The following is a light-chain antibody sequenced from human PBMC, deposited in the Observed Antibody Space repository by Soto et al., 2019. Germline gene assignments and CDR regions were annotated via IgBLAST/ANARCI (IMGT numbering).Light chain of an antibody. Sequence: QLVLTQSSSASASLGSSVKLTCTLSSGHSSYIIAWHQQQPGESPRYLMKLEGSGNFNKGSGVPDRFSGSSSGADRYLTSSNLQFEDEADYYCETWDSNTRVFGGGTKLTVL. CDR3: ETWDSNTRV. CDR1: SGHSSYI. CDR2: LEGSGNF. J-gene: IGLJ3*02. V-gene: IGLV4-60*02.